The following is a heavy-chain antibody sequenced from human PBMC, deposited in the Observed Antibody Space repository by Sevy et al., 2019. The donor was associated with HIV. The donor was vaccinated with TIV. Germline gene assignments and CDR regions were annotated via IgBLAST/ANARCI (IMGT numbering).Heavy chain of an antibody. V-gene: IGHV1-24*01. CDR2: FDPEDGET. D-gene: IGHD3-22*01. Sequence: ASVKVSCKVSGYTLSDLSMYWVRQAPGKGLEWMGGFDPEDGETIYAQKFQGRVTMTEDTSTDTAYMELSSLRSEDTAVYYCATLEYFYDTSGYSSRDYWGQGTLVTVSS. CDR3: ATLEYFYDTSGYSSRDY. CDR1: GYTLSDLS. J-gene: IGHJ4*02.